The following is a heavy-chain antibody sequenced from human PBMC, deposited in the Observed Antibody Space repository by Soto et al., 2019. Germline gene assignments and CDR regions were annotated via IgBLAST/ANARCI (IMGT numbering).Heavy chain of an antibody. CDR3: ARRYGGNFDD. Sequence: QVQLQESGPGLVKPSETLSLTCTVSGGSISSYYWSWIRQPPGKGLEWIWYIYYSGSTNYNPSLKSRVTISVDTSKNQFSLKLSSVSAADTAVYYCARRYGGNFDDWGQGTLVTVSS. CDR2: IYYSGST. V-gene: IGHV4-59*01. CDR1: GGSISSYY. D-gene: IGHD3-16*01. J-gene: IGHJ4*02.